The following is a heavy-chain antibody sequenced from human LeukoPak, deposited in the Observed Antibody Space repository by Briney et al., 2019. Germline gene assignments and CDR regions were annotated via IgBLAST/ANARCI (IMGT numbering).Heavy chain of an antibody. D-gene: IGHD4-11*01. CDR3: ARVTDSPDY. CDR2: IYSSGST. Sequence: PSETLSLTCIVSGGSISDFYWSWVRQSAGKGLEYIGRIYSSGSTNYNPSLKSRVAMSVDTSKNQFSLNLRSLTAADTAVYYCARVTDSPDYWGQGTLVTVSP. CDR1: GGSISDFY. V-gene: IGHV4-4*07. J-gene: IGHJ4*02.